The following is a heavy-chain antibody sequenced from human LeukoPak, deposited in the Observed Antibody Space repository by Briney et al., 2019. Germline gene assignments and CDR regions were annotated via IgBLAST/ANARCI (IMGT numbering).Heavy chain of an antibody. CDR2: IIPIFGTA. CDR1: GGTFSSYD. Sequence: SVKVSCKASGGTFSSYDISRVRQAPGQGLEWMGGIIPIFGTANYAQKFQGRVTITADESTSTAYMELSSLRSEDTAVYYCARRRGYSYGTFDYWGQGTLVTVSS. D-gene: IGHD5-18*01. J-gene: IGHJ4*02. CDR3: ARRRGYSYGTFDY. V-gene: IGHV1-69*01.